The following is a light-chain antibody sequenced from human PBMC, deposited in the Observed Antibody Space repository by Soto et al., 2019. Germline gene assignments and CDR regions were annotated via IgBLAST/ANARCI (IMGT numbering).Light chain of an antibody. CDR3: QQSLGIPYT. J-gene: IGKJ2*01. CDR2: AAS. Sequence: DIHMTQSPSALSASVGDRVTITCRASQTISTYLNWYQQKPGKAPKLLIYAASTLQSGVPSRFSGSGSGTDFTLTISSLQPEDFATYYCQQSLGIPYTFGQGTRLEIK. CDR1: QTISTY. V-gene: IGKV1-39*01.